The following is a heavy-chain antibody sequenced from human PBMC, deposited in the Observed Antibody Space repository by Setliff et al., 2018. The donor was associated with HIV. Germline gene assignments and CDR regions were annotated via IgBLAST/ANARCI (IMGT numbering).Heavy chain of an antibody. D-gene: IGHD3-22*01. V-gene: IGHV4-61*08. CDR1: GGSISSGGYF. Sequence: SETLSLTCTVSGGSISSGGYFWSWIRQLPGKGLEWIGFIYYSGSTNYNPSLKSRLTISVDTSKNQFSLKLSSVTAADTAMYYCARGNYYDSSGYYPGSRAHDAFDIWGQGTMVTVSS. J-gene: IGHJ3*02. CDR2: IYYSGST. CDR3: ARGNYYDSSGYYPGSRAHDAFDI.